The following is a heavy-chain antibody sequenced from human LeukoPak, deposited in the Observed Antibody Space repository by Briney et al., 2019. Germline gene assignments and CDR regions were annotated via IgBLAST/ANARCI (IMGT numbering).Heavy chain of an antibody. V-gene: IGHV3-48*01. D-gene: IGHD3-3*01. CDR3: ARVPVTYYDFWSGNYFDY. Sequence: GGSLRLSCAASGFTFSSHSMNWVRQAPGKGLEWVSYISSGSSTIYYADSVKGRFTISRDNAKNSLYLQMNSLRAEDTAVYYCARVPVTYYDFWSGNYFDYWGQGTLVTVSS. J-gene: IGHJ4*02. CDR2: ISSGSSTI. CDR1: GFTFSSHS.